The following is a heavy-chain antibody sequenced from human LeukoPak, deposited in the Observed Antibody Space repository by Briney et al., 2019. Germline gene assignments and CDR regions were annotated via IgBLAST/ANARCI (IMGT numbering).Heavy chain of an antibody. CDR1: GGSTSSTTYY. D-gene: IGHD3-10*01. Sequence: SETLSLTCTVSGGSTSSTTYYWGWIRQPPGKDLEWIGSIYYTGTTYYNTSLKSRVTISVDTSKNQFSLKLSSVTAADTAVYYCARAESGYGSGTHVDYWGQGTLVTVSS. J-gene: IGHJ4*02. CDR2: IYYTGTT. V-gene: IGHV4-39*07. CDR3: ARAESGYGSGTHVDY.